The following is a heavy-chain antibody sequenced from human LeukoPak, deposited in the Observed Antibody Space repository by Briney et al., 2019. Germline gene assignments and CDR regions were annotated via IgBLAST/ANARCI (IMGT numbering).Heavy chain of an antibody. D-gene: IGHD2-21*01. CDR3: ARHGGAYSFDY. Sequence: PSETLSLTFTVSVGSISSYYWSWIRQPPGKGLEWIGFIDDIGRTNYNPSLKSRVTISVATSKNQFSLKLISESAADTAVYYCARHGGAYSFDYWGQGTLVTVSS. CDR2: IDDIGRT. J-gene: IGHJ4*02. CDR1: VGSISSYY. V-gene: IGHV4-59*08.